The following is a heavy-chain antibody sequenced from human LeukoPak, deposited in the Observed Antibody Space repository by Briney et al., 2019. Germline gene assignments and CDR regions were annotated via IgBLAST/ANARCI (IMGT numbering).Heavy chain of an antibody. Sequence: SVKVSCKTSGGTFSSSAITRVRQAPGQGLEWMGRIIPVLNITTYAQKFQGRVTITADTSTGTVYMELSSLRSEETAVYYCAKDQGLTAPPPYGLDVWGQGTTVIVTS. CDR1: GGTFSSSA. J-gene: IGHJ6*02. D-gene: IGHD5-18*01. CDR3: AKDQGLTAPPPYGLDV. V-gene: IGHV1-69*04. CDR2: IIPVLNIT.